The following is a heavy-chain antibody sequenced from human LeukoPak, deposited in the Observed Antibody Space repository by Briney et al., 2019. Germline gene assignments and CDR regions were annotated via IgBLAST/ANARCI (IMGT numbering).Heavy chain of an antibody. CDR2: IHHSGNT. J-gene: IGHJ4*02. V-gene: IGHV4-34*09. CDR3: ARDRGSGLRYFDY. D-gene: IGHD3-22*01. Sequence: PSETLSLTCAVYGGSFSGYYWSWIRQHPGEGLEWIGYIHHSGNTHYNPSLKGRVTISVDTSKNQFSLKLSSVTAADTAVYYCARDRGSGLRYFDYWGQGTLVTVSS. CDR1: GGSFSGYY.